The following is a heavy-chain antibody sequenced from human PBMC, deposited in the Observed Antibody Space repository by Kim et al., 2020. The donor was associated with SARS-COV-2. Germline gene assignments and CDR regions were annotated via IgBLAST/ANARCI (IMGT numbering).Heavy chain of an antibody. J-gene: IGHJ6*02. Sequence: ASVKVSCKASGYTFTSYGISWVRQAPGQGLEWMGWISAYNGNTNYAQKLQGRVTMTTDTSTSTAYMELRSLRSDDTAVYYCARDLTVVVIPADYYYGMDVWGQGTTVTVSS. V-gene: IGHV1-18*01. CDR1: GYTFTSYG. CDR2: ISAYNGNT. D-gene: IGHD2-21*01. CDR3: ARDLTVVVIPADYYYGMDV.